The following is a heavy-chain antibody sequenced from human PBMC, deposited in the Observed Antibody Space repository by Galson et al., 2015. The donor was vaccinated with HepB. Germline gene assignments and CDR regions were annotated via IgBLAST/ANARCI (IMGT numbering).Heavy chain of an antibody. V-gene: IGHV4-34*01. CDR2: INHSGST. D-gene: IGHD1-1*01. J-gene: IGHJ3*02. CDR1: GGSFSGYY. CDR3: AAGTGGWKEPSRDAFDI. Sequence: SETVSLTCAVYGGSFSGYYWSWIRQPPGKGLEWIGEINHSGSTNYNPSLKSRVTISVDPPKNQFSLKLSSVTAADTAVYYWAAGTGGWKEPSRDAFDIWGQGTMVTVSS.